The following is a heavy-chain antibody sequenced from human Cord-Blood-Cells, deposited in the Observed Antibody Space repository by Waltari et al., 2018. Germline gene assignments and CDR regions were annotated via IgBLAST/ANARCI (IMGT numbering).Heavy chain of an antibody. CDR2: FDPEDGET. CDR1: GYTLTDLS. D-gene: IGHD2-2*01. V-gene: IGHV1-24*01. CDR3: ATSRYCSSTSCYAFDI. Sequence: QVQLVQSGAEVKKPGASVKVSCKVSGYTLTDLSMHWVRQPPGKGLEWMGGFDPEDGETIYAQKFQGRVTMTEDTSTDTAYMELSSLRSEDTAVYYCATSRYCSSTSCYAFDIWGQGTMVTVSS. J-gene: IGHJ3*02.